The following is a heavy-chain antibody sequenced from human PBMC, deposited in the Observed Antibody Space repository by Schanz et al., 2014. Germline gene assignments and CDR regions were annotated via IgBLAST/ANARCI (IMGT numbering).Heavy chain of an antibody. CDR1: GYTFVSYS. J-gene: IGHJ4*02. CDR2: IVPIAGIT. CDR3: ARDGVDAAAGGNY. V-gene: IGHV1-46*03. D-gene: IGHD6-13*01. Sequence: QVQLVQSGAEVKKPGASVKVSCKASGYTFVSYSMHWVRQAPGQGLEWMGRIVPIAGITNYAQKFQGRVTITADKSTFTAYMDVSSLRSEDTAVYYCARDGVDAAAGGNYWGQGTLVTVSS.